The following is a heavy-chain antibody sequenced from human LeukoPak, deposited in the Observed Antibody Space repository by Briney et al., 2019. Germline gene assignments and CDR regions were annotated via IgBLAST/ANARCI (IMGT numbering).Heavy chain of an antibody. CDR3: ARELYGDYAGDY. V-gene: IGHV3-21*01. Sequence: PGGSLRLSCAASGFTFSSYSMNWVRQAPGKGLEWVSSISSSSSYIYYADSVKGRFTISRDNAKNSLYLQMNSLRAEDTAVYYCARELYGDYAGDYWGQGTLVTVSS. CDR2: ISSSSSYI. CDR1: GFTFSSYS. J-gene: IGHJ4*02. D-gene: IGHD4-17*01.